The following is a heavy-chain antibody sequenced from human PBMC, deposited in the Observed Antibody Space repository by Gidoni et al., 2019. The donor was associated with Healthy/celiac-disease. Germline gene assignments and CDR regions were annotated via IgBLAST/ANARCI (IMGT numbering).Heavy chain of an antibody. D-gene: IGHD3-22*01. Sequence: QVQLQQSGPGLVKPSQPLSLNCAISGDRVPSTSAAWNWIRQSPSRGLEWLGRTYYRSKWYNDYAVSVKSRITINPDTSKNQFSLQLNSVTTEDTAVYYCARGVHYDSSAGAFDIWGQGTMVTVSS. CDR2: TYYRSKWYN. V-gene: IGHV6-1*01. CDR1: GDRVPSTSAA. J-gene: IGHJ3*02. CDR3: ARGVHYDSSAGAFDI.